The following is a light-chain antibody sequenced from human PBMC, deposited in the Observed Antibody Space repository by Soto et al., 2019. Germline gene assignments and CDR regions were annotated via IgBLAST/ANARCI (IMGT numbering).Light chain of an antibody. J-gene: IGKJ2*02. Sequence: EIVMTQSPATLSLSPGERAALSCRASQSINSELAWYQQKPGQPPRLLIYGASTRATGVPARFTGSGSGSEVSLTISRRQPEDFAVYYCQQGHNWPWTFGQGTRVEI. CDR3: QQGHNWPWT. V-gene: IGKV3-15*01. CDR1: QSINSE. CDR2: GAS.